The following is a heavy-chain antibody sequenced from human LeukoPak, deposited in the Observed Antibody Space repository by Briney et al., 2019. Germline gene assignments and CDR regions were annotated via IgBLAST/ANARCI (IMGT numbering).Heavy chain of an antibody. J-gene: IGHJ4*02. CDR1: GFTFSSYA. CDR2: ISATGP. CDR3: AKERDDYNTVFDL. D-gene: IGHD3-22*01. V-gene: IGHV3-23*01. Sequence: GGSLRLSCAASGFTFSSYAMSWVRQPPGKGLEWVSAISATGPYYADSVKGRFTISRDNSRNTVYLQMHSLGAGDTAVYYCAKERDDYNTVFDLWGQGTLVTVSS.